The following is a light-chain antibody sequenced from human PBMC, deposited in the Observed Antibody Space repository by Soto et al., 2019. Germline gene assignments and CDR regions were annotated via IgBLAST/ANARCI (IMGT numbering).Light chain of an antibody. Sequence: IVMTQSPDSLAVSLGESATINCKSSQRVLYSSDNKNYLAWYQQKPGQPPKLLIYWASTLESGVPDRFSGSGSGTDFSLTISRLQAEDVALYYCQQYYATPITFGQGTRLEIK. V-gene: IGKV4-1*01. J-gene: IGKJ5*01. CDR3: QQYYATPIT. CDR2: WAS. CDR1: QRVLYSSDNKNY.